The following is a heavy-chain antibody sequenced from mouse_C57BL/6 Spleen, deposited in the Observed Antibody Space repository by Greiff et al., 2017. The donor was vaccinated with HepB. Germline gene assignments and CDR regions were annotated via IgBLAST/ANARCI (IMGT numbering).Heavy chain of an antibody. V-gene: IGHV1-64*01. CDR3: ASWGDGTGFAY. D-gene: IGHD4-1*01. CDR2: IHPNSGST. CDR1: GYTFTSYW. J-gene: IGHJ3*01. Sequence: VQLQQSGAELVKPGASVKLSCKASGYTFTSYWMHWVKQRPGQGLEWIGMIHPNSGSTNYNEKFKGKATLTVDTSSSTAYMQLSSLTSEDSAVYYCASWGDGTGFAYWGQGTLVTVSA.